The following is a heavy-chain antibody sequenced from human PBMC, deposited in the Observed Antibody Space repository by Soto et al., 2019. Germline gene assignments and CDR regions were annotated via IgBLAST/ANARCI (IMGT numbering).Heavy chain of an antibody. CDR1: GLTFSHNA. Sequence: EVHLLESGGGLVQPGGSLRLSCAASGLTFSHNAMSWVRQAPGKGLEWVSTISGNGRVTYYTDSVKGRFTISRDNSKNTVYMQMNSLRAEDTAVYYCANRGDDIKFFQHWGQGILVTVSS. D-gene: IGHD2-21*02. CDR3: ANRGDDIKFFQH. V-gene: IGHV3-23*01. CDR2: ISGNGRVT. J-gene: IGHJ1*01.